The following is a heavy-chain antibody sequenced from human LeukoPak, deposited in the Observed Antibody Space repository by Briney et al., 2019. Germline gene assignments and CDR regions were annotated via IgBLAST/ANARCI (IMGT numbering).Heavy chain of an antibody. CDR2: INTNTGNP. D-gene: IGHD3-22*01. CDR3: ATGHYDSSGYYFDY. J-gene: IGHJ4*02. V-gene: IGHV7-4-1*02. Sequence: GASVKVSGKASGYTFTSYAMNWVRQAPGQGLEWMGWINTNTGNPTYAQGFTGRFVFSLDTSVSTAYLQISSLKAEDTAVYYCATGHYDSSGYYFDYWGQGTLVTVSS. CDR1: GYTFTSYA.